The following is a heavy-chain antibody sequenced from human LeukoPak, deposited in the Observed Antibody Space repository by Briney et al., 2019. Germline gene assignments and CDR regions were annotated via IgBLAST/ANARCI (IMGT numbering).Heavy chain of an antibody. V-gene: IGHV4-59*04. CDR1: GGSIGSYY. CDR2: FYNSGGT. D-gene: IGHD1-1*01. Sequence: SETLSLTCTVSGGSIGSYYWSWIRQPPGKGLECIGYFYNSGGTYYNPSLKSRVTISVDTTKNQFSLKLSSVTAADTAVYYCARHVGSGYKVTRFDPWGQGTLVTVSS. J-gene: IGHJ5*02. CDR3: ARHVGSGYKVTRFDP.